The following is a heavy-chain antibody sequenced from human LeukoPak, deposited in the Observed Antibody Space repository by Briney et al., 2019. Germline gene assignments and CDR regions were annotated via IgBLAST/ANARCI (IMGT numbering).Heavy chain of an antibody. CDR2: ISHSGST. D-gene: IGHD6-13*01. CDR3: ARSSDSIAAADNLADAFDI. CDR1: GYSISSGYY. V-gene: IGHV4-38-2*02. J-gene: IGHJ3*02. Sequence: PSETLSLTCTVSGYSISSGYYWGWIRQSPGKGLEWIEIISHSGSTYDNPSLKSRVTISLDTSKNQFSLKLSSVTAADTAVYYCARSSDSIAAADNLADAFDIWGQGTMVTVSS.